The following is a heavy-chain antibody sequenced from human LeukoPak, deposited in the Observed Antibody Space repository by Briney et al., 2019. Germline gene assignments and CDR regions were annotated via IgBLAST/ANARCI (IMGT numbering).Heavy chain of an antibody. CDR1: GFTFTSYG. V-gene: IGHV3-30*18. CDR2: MSYDGGNK. CDR3: AKDLFRASVTGSPSDY. D-gene: IGHD3-9*01. J-gene: IGHJ4*02. Sequence: PGRSLRLSCAASGFTFTSYGMHWVRQAPGKGLEWVALMSYDGGNKYYADSVKGRFTISRDTSKNTLYLQMNSLRPEDTAVYYCAKDLFRASVTGSPSDYWGQGTLVTVSS.